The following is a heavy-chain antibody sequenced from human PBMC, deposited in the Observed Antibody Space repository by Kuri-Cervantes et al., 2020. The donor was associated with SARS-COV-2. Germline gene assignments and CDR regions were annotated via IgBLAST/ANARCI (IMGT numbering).Heavy chain of an antibody. CDR3: ARSSGQIFYYYGMDV. D-gene: IGHD2-15*01. CDR2: IWYDGSNK. CDR1: GFTFSSYG. Sequence: LPCAASGFTFSSYGMHWVRQAPGKGLEWVAVIWYDGSNKYYADSVKGRFTISRDNPKSTLYLQMNSLRAEDTAVYYCARSSGQIFYYYGMDVWGQGTTVTVSS. V-gene: IGHV3-33*08. J-gene: IGHJ6*02.